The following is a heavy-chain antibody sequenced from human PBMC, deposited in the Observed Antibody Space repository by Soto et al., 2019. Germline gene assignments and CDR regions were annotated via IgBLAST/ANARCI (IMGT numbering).Heavy chain of an antibody. CDR1: GGTFSSYT. CDR3: ARLIAVAGRIGNWFDP. CDR2: IIPILGIA. J-gene: IGHJ5*02. Sequence: QVQLVQSGAEVKKPGSSVKVSCKASGGTFSSYTISWVRQAPGQGLEWMGRIIPILGIANYAQKFQGRVTITADKSTSTAYMELSCLRSEDTAVYYCARLIAVAGRIGNWFDPWGQGTLVTVSS. V-gene: IGHV1-69*02. D-gene: IGHD6-19*01.